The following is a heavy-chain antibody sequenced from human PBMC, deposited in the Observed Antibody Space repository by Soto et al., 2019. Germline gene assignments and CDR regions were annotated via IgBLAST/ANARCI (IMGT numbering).Heavy chain of an antibody. CDR1: GFTFSSYA. D-gene: IGHD6-13*01. J-gene: IGHJ5*02. Sequence: GGSLRLSCAASGFTFSSYARSWGRQAPGKGLEWVSAISGSGGSTYYADSVKGRFTISRDNSKNTLYLQMNSLRAEDTAVYYCAKIGRSWRPYNWFDPWGQGTLLTVSS. CDR3: AKIGRSWRPYNWFDP. CDR2: ISGSGGST. V-gene: IGHV3-23*01.